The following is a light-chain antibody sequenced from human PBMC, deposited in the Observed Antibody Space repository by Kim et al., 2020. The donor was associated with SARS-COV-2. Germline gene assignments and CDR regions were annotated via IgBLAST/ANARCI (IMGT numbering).Light chain of an antibody. Sequence: SPGERAPPSCRASQSVSTAYLVWYQQKVGQAPRLLLYATSSRATGVPDRFSGSGSETEFSLTISGLEPDDFAVYYCQQCQTSPLTFGGGTKVDIK. CDR1: QSVSTAY. V-gene: IGKV3-20*01. CDR3: QQCQTSPLT. J-gene: IGKJ4*02. CDR2: ATS.